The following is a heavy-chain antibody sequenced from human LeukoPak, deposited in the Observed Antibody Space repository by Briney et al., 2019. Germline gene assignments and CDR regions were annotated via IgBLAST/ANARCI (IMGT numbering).Heavy chain of an antibody. CDR3: ARHGKLSDWFDP. CDR1: GGSISSYY. J-gene: IGHJ5*02. V-gene: IGHV4-59*08. Sequence: SETLSLTCTVSGGSISSYYWSWIRQPPGKGLEWIGYIYYSGSTNYNPSLKSRVTISVDTSKNQFSLKLSSVTAADTAVYYCARHGKLSDWFDPWGQGTLVTVSS. D-gene: IGHD1-26*01. CDR2: IYYSGST.